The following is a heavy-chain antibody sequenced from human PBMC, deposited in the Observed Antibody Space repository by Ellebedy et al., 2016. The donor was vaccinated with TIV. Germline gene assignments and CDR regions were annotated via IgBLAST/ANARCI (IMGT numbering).Heavy chain of an antibody. CDR3: ARGDNYYYESSGYYYNY. CDR2: INPTSGNS. CDR1: GYTFTSYF. V-gene: IGHV1-46*01. D-gene: IGHD3-22*01. J-gene: IGHJ4*02. Sequence: ASVKVSCKASGYTFTSYFLYFVRQAPGQGLEWMGIINPTSGNSNYAQKFQGRVTVTRDTSTSTVYMELSSLRSEDTAVYYCARGDNYYYESSGYYYNYWGQGTLATVSS.